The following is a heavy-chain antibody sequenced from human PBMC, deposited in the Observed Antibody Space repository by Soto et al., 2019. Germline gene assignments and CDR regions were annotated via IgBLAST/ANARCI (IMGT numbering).Heavy chain of an antibody. D-gene: IGHD2-15*01. J-gene: IGHJ4*02. Sequence: EVQLLESGGGLVQPGGSLRLSCAASGFTFSNYAMSWVRQAPGKGLEWVSGMSGSGGSTYYADSVKGRFTISRDNSKNTLYLQINSLSAEDTAVYYCAKVRGSGGTDYWGQGTLVTVSS. CDR2: MSGSGGST. CDR1: GFTFSNYA. V-gene: IGHV3-23*01. CDR3: AKVRGSGGTDY.